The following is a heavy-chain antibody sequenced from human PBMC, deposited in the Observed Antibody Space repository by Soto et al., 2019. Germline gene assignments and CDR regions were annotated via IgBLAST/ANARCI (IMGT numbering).Heavy chain of an antibody. CDR3: ASTSYFDNSGSAY. J-gene: IGHJ4*02. CDR2: IYYSGST. D-gene: IGHD3-22*01. Sequence: SETLSLTCTVSGGSISSDNYYWIWIRQPPGKGLEWIGYIYYSGSTYYNPSLKSRVIISIDTSKNQFSLKLSSVTAADTAVYYCASTSYFDNSGSAYWGQGTLVTVSS. CDR1: GGSISSDNYY. V-gene: IGHV4-30-4*01.